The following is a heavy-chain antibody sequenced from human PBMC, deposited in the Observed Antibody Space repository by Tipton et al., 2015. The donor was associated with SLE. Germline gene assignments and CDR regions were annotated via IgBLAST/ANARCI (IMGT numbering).Heavy chain of an antibody. CDR2: INHSGST. CDR3: ARYLVGAKGDAFDI. Sequence: TLSLTCTVSGGSISSGSYYWSWIRQPPGKGLEWIGEINHSGSTNYNPSLKSRVTISVDTSKNQFSLKLSSVTAADTAVYYCARYLVGAKGDAFDIWGQGTMVTVSS. D-gene: IGHD1-26*01. CDR1: GGSISSGSYY. J-gene: IGHJ3*02. V-gene: IGHV4-39*07.